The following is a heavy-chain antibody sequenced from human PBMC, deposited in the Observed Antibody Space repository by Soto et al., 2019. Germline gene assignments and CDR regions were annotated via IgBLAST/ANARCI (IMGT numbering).Heavy chain of an antibody. J-gene: IGHJ4*02. V-gene: IGHV4-59*12. CDR1: GGSISRYY. Sequence: SETLSLTCTVSGGSISRYYWSWIRQPPGKGLEWIGFIYHSGSTFYSPSLQSRVSISVDTSKNQFSLKLSSVTPADTDVYYCARGGLAHFGDDGPFDLFYFNNWGPGTLVTVP. CDR3: ARGGLAHFGDDGPFDLFYFNN. CDR2: IYHSGST. D-gene: IGHD2-21*01.